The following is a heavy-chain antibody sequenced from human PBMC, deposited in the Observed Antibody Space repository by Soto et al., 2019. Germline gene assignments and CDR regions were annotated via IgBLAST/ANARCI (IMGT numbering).Heavy chain of an antibody. CDR1: GFTFGDYA. D-gene: IGHD3-22*01. V-gene: IGHV3-49*03. J-gene: IGHJ3*02. Sequence: PGGSLRLSCTASGFTFGDYAMSWFRQAPGKGLEWVGFIRSKAYGGTTEYAASVKGRFTISRDDSKSIAYLQMNSLETEDTAVYYCTREGYYYDSSGYYYFEDAFDIWGQGTMVTVSS. CDR2: IRSKAYGGTT. CDR3: TREGYYYDSSGYYYFEDAFDI.